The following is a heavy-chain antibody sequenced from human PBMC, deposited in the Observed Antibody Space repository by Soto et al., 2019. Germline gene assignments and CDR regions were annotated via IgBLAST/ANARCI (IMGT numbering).Heavy chain of an antibody. D-gene: IGHD2-15*01. J-gene: IGHJ6*02. CDR2: ISSSSSYI. Sequence: EVHLVESGGGLVKPGGSLRLSCAASGFTFTSYTMNWVRQAPGKGLEWVSSISSSSSYIHYADSVKGRFTISRDNAKNSLYLQMNSLRAEDTAVYYCARGGYCSGVTCYNYYYYGMDVWGQGTTVTVSS. CDR3: ARGGYCSGVTCYNYYYYGMDV. V-gene: IGHV3-21*01. CDR1: GFTFTSYT.